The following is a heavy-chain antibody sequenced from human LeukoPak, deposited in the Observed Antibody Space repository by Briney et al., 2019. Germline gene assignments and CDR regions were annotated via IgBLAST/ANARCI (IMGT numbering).Heavy chain of an antibody. D-gene: IGHD2-2*01. CDR2: ISSSSSTI. Sequence: GGSLRLSCAASGFTFSDYSMNWVRQAPGKGLEWVSHISSSSSTIYYSDSVKGQFTISRDNAKSSLYLQMNSLRAEDTAVYYCARDSPHEVVLPAASPPFGYWGQGTLVTVSS. J-gene: IGHJ4*02. V-gene: IGHV3-48*04. CDR3: ARDSPHEVVLPAASPPFGY. CDR1: GFTFSDYS.